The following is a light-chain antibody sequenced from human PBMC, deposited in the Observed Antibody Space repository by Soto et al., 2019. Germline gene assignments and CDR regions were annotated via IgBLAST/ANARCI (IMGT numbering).Light chain of an antibody. CDR3: QQYNNWPPMA. CDR2: GAS. J-gene: IGKJ1*01. Sequence: EIVMTQSPATLSVSPGERATLSCRASQSVSSNLAWYQQKPGQAPRLLIYGASARATCIPARFSGSGSGTEFTLTISSLQSGDFAVYYCQQYNNWPPMAFGQGTKVEIK. V-gene: IGKV3-15*01. CDR1: QSVSSN.